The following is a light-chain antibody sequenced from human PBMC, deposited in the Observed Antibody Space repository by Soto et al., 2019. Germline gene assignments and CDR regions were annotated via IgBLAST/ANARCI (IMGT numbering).Light chain of an antibody. CDR1: QSLLYRSNNSNY. V-gene: IGKV4-1*01. Sequence: DIEMTQSPESLAVSLGERATINCKSNQSLLYRSNNSNYLAWYQQKPRQPPRLLVHWASTRESGVPDRFSGSGSETDFTLTISGLQAEDVAVYYCQQYYTSPLTFGPGTKVHLK. CDR2: WAS. CDR3: QQYYTSPLT. J-gene: IGKJ3*01.